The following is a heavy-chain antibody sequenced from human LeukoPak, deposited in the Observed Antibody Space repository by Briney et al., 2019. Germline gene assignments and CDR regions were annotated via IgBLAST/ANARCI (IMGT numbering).Heavy chain of an antibody. CDR2: ISGSGANT. D-gene: IGHD2-2*01. CDR1: KFTFIFYA. J-gene: IGHJ4*02. CDR3: AKGLVPAAMGEFDY. V-gene: IGHV3-23*01. Sequence: GGSLRLSCAASKFTFIFYAMSWVRQAPGKGLEWVSTISGSGANTYYADSVKGRFTISRDNSKNTLYLQMNSLRAEDTAAYYCAKGLVPAAMGEFDYWGQGTLVTVSS.